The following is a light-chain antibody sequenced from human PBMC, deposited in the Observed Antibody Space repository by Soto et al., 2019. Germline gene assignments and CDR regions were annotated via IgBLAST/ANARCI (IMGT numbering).Light chain of an antibody. CDR2: AAS. Sequence: EIMMTQSPDTLSVSLGERATLSCRASQSLRSSLAWYQQKPGQAPRVLIYAASTRATGIPDRFSGSGSGTEFTLTISSLHSEDFGVYYCQQYDNWWTFGQGTKVDIK. CDR1: QSLRSS. CDR3: QQYDNWWT. J-gene: IGKJ1*01. V-gene: IGKV3-15*01.